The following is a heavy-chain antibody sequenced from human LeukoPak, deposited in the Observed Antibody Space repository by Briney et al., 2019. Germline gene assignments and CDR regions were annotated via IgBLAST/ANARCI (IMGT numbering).Heavy chain of an antibody. Sequence: NPNSGNTGYAQKFQGRVTMTRNTSISTTYMELSSLRSEDTAVYYCARRRYCSGGSCYSVDYWGQGTLITVSS. D-gene: IGHD2-15*01. V-gene: IGHV1-8*01. J-gene: IGHJ4*02. CDR3: ARRRYCSGGSCYSVDY. CDR2: NPNSGNT.